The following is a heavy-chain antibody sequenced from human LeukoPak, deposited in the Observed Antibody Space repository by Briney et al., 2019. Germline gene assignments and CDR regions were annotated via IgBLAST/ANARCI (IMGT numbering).Heavy chain of an antibody. D-gene: IGHD2-2*01. CDR1: GGSFSGYY. Sequence: SETLSLTCAVYGGSFSGYYWSWIRQPPGEGLEWIGEINHSGSTNYNPSLKSRVTISVDTSKNQFSLKLSSVTAADTAVYYCASYCSNTSCYSDYWGQGTLVTVSS. CDR2: INHSGST. J-gene: IGHJ4*02. V-gene: IGHV4-34*01. CDR3: ASYCSNTSCYSDY.